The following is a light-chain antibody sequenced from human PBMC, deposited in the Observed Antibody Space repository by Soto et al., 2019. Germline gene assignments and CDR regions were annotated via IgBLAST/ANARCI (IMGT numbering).Light chain of an antibody. CDR1: QNINSY. CDR2: DAT. V-gene: IGKV1-16*01. CDR3: QQYERYNPS. Sequence: DIQMTQSPSSLSASVGDRVTIICRASQNINSYLAWFQQKPGKAPKSLIYDATSLQSGVPSRFSGSGSGTDFSLTISSLQPEDDATYYCQQYERYNPSFGGGTKLEI. J-gene: IGKJ4*01.